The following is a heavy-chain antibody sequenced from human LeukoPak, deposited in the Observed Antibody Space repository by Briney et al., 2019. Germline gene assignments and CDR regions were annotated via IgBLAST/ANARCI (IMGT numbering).Heavy chain of an antibody. CDR2: IIPIFGTA. J-gene: IGHJ4*02. D-gene: IGHD4-23*01. Sequence: SVKVSCKASGGTFSSYAISWVRQAPGQGLEWMGGIIPIFGTANYAQKFQGRVTITADESTSTAYMELSSLRSEDTAVYYCARDWPTFYGGKPGFDYWGQGTLVTVSS. V-gene: IGHV1-69*13. CDR1: GGTFSSYA. CDR3: ARDWPTFYGGKPGFDY.